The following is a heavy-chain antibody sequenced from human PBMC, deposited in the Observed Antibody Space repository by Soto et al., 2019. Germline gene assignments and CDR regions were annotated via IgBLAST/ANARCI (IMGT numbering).Heavy chain of an antibody. CDR2: ISGSGGST. Sequence: GGSLRLSCAASGFTFSSYAMSWVRQAPGKGLEWVSAISGSGGSTYYADSVKGRFTISRDNSKNTLYLQMNSLRAEDTAVYYCAKMGVSSGYRRGANWGQGTLVTVSS. CDR3: AKMGVSSGYRRGAN. D-gene: IGHD3-22*01. V-gene: IGHV3-23*01. J-gene: IGHJ4*02. CDR1: GFTFSSYA.